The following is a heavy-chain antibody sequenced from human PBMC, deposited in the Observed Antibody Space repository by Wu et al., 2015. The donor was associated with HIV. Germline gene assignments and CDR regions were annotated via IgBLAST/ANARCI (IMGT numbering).Heavy chain of an antibody. V-gene: IGHV1-2*02. D-gene: IGHD3-22*01. Sequence: QVQLVQSGAEVKKPGASVKVSCKASGYTLTTSDLHWVRQASGQGLEWMGWINPSTSHTTYAQKFQGRVTMTRDTSISTAYMELSRLRSDDTAVYYCARGTSGYGFDYWGQGTLVTVSS. CDR2: INPSTSHT. CDR1: GYTLTTSD. J-gene: IGHJ4*02. CDR3: ARGTSGYGFDY.